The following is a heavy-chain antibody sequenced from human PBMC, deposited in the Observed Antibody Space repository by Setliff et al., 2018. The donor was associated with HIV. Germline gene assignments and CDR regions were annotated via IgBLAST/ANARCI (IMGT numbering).Heavy chain of an antibody. Sequence: SETLSLTCGVSGYPMSSGYYWGWIRQPPGKGLEWIGNVYHTGSTYYNPSLKSRVTISVDTSKNQFSLKLSSVIAADTAVYYCASLTTDRFLEWLFVYWGQGTLVTVSS. CDR2: VYHTGST. CDR3: ASLTTDRFLEWLFVY. V-gene: IGHV4-38-2*01. D-gene: IGHD3-3*01. CDR1: GYPMSSGYY. J-gene: IGHJ4*02.